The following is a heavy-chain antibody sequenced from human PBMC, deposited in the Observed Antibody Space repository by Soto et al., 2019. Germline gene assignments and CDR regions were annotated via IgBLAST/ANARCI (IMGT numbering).Heavy chain of an antibody. CDR3: AGDAWKYVGYYVDS. CDR1: GYSFTSNA. D-gene: IGHD1-7*01. Sequence: QVQLVQSGAEVKKPGASVKVSCKASGYSFTSNALHWVRQAPGQRLEWMGWINAGNGNTKYSQNFQGRVTITRDTSASTAYMERSSLRSEDTAVYYCAGDAWKYVGYYVDSWGQGTLVTVSS. V-gene: IGHV1-3*01. J-gene: IGHJ4*02. CDR2: INAGNGNT.